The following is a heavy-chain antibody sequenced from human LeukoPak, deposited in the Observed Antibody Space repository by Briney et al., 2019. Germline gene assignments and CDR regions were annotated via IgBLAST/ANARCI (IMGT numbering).Heavy chain of an antibody. CDR1: GYTFTGYY. D-gene: IGHD1-14*01. J-gene: IGHJ3*02. CDR3: ARDPPYPGLHNDALDI. CDR2: INPNSGGT. V-gene: IGHV1-2*02. Sequence: ASVKVSCKASGYTFTGYYMHWVRQAPGQGLEWMGWINPNSGGTNYAQKFQGGVTMTRDTSISTAYMELSRLRSDDTAVYYCARDPPYPGLHNDALDIWGQRTMVTVSS.